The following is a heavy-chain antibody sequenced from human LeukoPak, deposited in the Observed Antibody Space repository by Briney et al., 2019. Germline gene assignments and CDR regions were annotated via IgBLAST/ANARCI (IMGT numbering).Heavy chain of an antibody. J-gene: IGHJ6*02. CDR2: IYYSGST. CDR3: ASPGYCSGGSCLDGMDV. Sequence: PSETLSLTCTVSGGSISSSSYYWGWIRQPPGKGLEWIGSIYYSGSTYYNPSLKSRVTISVDTSKNQFSLKLSSVTAADTAVYYCASPGYCSGGSCLDGMDVWGRGTTVTVSS. CDR1: GGSISSSSYY. D-gene: IGHD2-15*01. V-gene: IGHV4-39*01.